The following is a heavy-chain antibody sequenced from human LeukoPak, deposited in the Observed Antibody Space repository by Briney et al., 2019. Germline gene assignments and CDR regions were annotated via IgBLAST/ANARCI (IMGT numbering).Heavy chain of an antibody. V-gene: IGHV3-21*01. J-gene: IGHJ5*02. D-gene: IGHD6-13*01. Sequence: GGSLRLSCAASGFTFSSYSMNWVRQAPGKGLEWVSSISSSSSYIYYADSVKGRSTISRDNAKNSLYLQMNSLRAEDTAVYYCARVVRAAAVNWFDPWGQGTLVTVSS. CDR3: ARVVRAAAVNWFDP. CDR1: GFTFSSYS. CDR2: ISSSSSYI.